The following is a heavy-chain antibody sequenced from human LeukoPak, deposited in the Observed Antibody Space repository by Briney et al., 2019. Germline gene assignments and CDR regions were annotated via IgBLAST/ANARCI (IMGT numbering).Heavy chain of an antibody. CDR1: GYSFATYW. V-gene: IGHV5-51*01. CDR3: ARHQIVGATRSPFDY. CDR2: IYPGDSDT. D-gene: IGHD1-26*01. Sequence: GESLKISCKGSGYSFATYWIGWVRQTPGKGLEWMGIIYPGDSDTRYSPSFQGQVTISADKSINTAYLQWSSLKTSDTAMYYCARHQIVGATRSPFDYWGQGTLATVSS. J-gene: IGHJ4*02.